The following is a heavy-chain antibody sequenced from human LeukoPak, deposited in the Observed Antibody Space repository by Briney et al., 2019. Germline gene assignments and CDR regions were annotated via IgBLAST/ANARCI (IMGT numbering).Heavy chain of an antibody. V-gene: IGHV3-7*01. J-gene: IGHJ6*03. CDR2: IKQDGSEK. CDR3: ARDRGYYYYYMDV. D-gene: IGHD3-10*01. Sequence: PGESLRLSCAASGFTFSSYWMSWVRQAPGKGLEWVANIKQDGSEKYYVDSVKGRFTISRDNAKNSLYLQMNSLRAEDTAVYYCARDRGYYYYYMDVWGKGTTVTVSS. CDR1: GFTFSSYW.